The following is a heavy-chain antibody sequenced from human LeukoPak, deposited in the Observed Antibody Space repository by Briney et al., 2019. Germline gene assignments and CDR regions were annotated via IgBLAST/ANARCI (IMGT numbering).Heavy chain of an antibody. J-gene: IGHJ4*02. CDR1: GFTFSSSS. CDR3: ASHRKDGSGSYFDY. V-gene: IGHV3-23*01. Sequence: GGSMRLSCAASGFTFSSSSMSWVRQAPGKGLEWVSVISAGAGATSYADSVKGRFTISRDNSKNTLYLQMNSLSAEDTAVYYCASHRKDGSGSYFDYWGQGTLVTVSS. CDR2: ISAGAGAT. D-gene: IGHD3-10*01.